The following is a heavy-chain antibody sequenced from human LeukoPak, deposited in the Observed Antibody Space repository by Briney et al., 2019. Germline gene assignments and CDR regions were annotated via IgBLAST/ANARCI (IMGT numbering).Heavy chain of an antibody. D-gene: IGHD2-2*01. CDR1: GFTFSSYG. CDR3: AKYCSSTNCYWA. Sequence: GGSLRLSCAASGFTFSSYGLHWVRQAPGKGLEWVAFIRNDESNKYYADSVKGRFTIPRDNSKNTVYLQMSSLRPEDTAMYYCAKYCSSTNCYWAWGQGTLVTVSS. J-gene: IGHJ4*02. V-gene: IGHV3-30*02. CDR2: IRNDESNK.